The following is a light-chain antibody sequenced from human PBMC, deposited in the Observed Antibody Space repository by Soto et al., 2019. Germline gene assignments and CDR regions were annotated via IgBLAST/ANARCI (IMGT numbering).Light chain of an antibody. J-gene: IGKJ2*01. CDR1: QSVSSSY. CDR3: QQYGSSPYT. Sequence: IVVSQSPGTLSLSKGGRATLSCRASQSVSSSYLAWYQQKPGQAPRLLMYGASSRATGIPDRFSGTGSGTDFTLTISRLEPEDFAVYYCQQYGSSPYTFGLGTKVDI. V-gene: IGKV3-20*01. CDR2: GAS.